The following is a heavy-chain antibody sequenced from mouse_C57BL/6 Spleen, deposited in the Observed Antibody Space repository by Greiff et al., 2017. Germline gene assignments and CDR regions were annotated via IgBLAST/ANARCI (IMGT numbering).Heavy chain of an antibody. CDR3: ARRYYGPLFDAMDY. CDR1: GYAFSSYW. J-gene: IGHJ4*01. V-gene: IGHV1-80*01. CDR2: IYPGDGDT. D-gene: IGHD2-1*01. Sequence: QVQLQQSGAELVKPGASVKISCKASGYAFSSYWMNWVKQRPGKGLEWIGQIYPGDGDTNYNGKFKGKATLTAAKSSSTAYMQLSSVTSEDSAVYFCARRYYGPLFDAMDYWGQGTSVTVSS.